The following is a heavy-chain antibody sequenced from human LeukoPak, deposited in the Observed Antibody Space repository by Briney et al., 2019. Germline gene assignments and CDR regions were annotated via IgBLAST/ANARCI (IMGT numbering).Heavy chain of an antibody. D-gene: IGHD6-19*01. J-gene: IGHJ6*02. Sequence: ASVKVSCKASGYTFTSYGISWVRQAPGQGLEWMGWISAYNGNTNYAQKLQGRVTMTTDTSTSTAYMELRSLRSDGTAVYYCARAIAVAGHYYYYGMDVWGQGTTVTVSS. V-gene: IGHV1-18*01. CDR1: GYTFTSYG. CDR2: ISAYNGNT. CDR3: ARAIAVAGHYYYYGMDV.